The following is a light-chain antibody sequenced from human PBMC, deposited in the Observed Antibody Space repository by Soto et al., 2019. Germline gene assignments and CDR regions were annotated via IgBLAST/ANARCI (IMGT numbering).Light chain of an antibody. CDR3: SSYTRGRVV. V-gene: IGLV2-14*03. CDR2: NAF. Sequence: QSALTQPASVSGSPGQSITIYCTGTTTDVGGYNFVSWYQHHPGKAPKLMIYNAFDRPSGVSNRFSGSKSGNTASLTISGLQAEDEAHYYCSSYTRGRVVFGGGTKLTVL. J-gene: IGLJ2*01. CDR1: TTDVGGYNF.